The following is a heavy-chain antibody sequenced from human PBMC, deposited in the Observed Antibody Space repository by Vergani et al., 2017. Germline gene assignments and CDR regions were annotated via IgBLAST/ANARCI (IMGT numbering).Heavy chain of an antibody. Sequence: ELQLVESGGGLVQPGGSLRLSCAASGSTVSGNYMTWVRQAPGRGLEWVSHIYSGAETYYADSVKGRVTISRDTSKNTLHLQINNLRVGDTAVYYWARGNYYVSGTYVNPWGKGTLVTVSS. CDR2: IYSGAET. CDR1: GSTVSGNY. D-gene: IGHD3-10*01. CDR3: ARGNYYVSGTYVNP. J-gene: IGHJ5*02. V-gene: IGHV3-66*02.